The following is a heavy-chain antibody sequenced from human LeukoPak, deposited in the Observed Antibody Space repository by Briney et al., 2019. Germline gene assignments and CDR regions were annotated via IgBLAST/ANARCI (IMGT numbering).Heavy chain of an antibody. CDR1: GFTFSSYA. Sequence: PGGSLRLSCAASGFTFSSYAMHWVRQAPGKGLEWVAVISYDGSNKYYADSVKGRFTISRDKSKNTLYLQMNSLRAEDTAVYYCASESPVSDYWGQGTLVTVSS. CDR3: ASESPVSDY. J-gene: IGHJ4*02. V-gene: IGHV3-30-3*01. CDR2: ISYDGSNK.